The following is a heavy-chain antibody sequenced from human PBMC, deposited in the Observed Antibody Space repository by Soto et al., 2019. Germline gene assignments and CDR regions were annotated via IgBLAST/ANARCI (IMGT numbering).Heavy chain of an antibody. J-gene: IGHJ5*02. CDR2: IYYSGST. Sequence: SETLSLTCTVSGGSISSYYWSWIRQPPGKGLECIGYIYYSGSTNYNPSLKSRVTISVDTSKNQFSLKLSSVTAADTAVYYSARHPGSGWTNWFDPWGQGTLVTVSS. D-gene: IGHD6-19*01. V-gene: IGHV4-59*08. CDR1: GGSISSYY. CDR3: ARHPGSGWTNWFDP.